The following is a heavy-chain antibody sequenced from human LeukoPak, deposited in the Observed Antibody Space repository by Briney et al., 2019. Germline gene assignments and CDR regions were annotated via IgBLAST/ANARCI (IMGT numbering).Heavy chain of an antibody. Sequence: PSETLSLTCAVYGGSFSGYYWSWIRQPPGKGLEWIGEINHSGSTNYNPSLKSRVTISVDTSKNQFSPKLSSVTAADTAVYYCARGPYYDFWSGYYTDGFDYWGQGTLVTVSS. CDR2: INHSGST. CDR1: GGSFSGYY. D-gene: IGHD3-3*01. J-gene: IGHJ4*02. CDR3: ARGPYYDFWSGYYTDGFDY. V-gene: IGHV4-34*01.